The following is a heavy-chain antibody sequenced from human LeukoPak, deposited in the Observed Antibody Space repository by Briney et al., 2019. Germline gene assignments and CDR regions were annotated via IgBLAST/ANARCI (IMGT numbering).Heavy chain of an antibody. Sequence: GGSLRLSCAASGFTFSSSAMHWVRQAPGKGLEWVAVISYDGSNKYHADSVKGRFTISRDNSKNTMYLQMNSLRAEDTVVYYCARDSSYGDYMWGYFDYWGQGTLVTVSS. V-gene: IGHV3-30*04. J-gene: IGHJ4*02. CDR3: ARDSSYGDYMWGYFDY. CDR1: GFTFSSSA. D-gene: IGHD4-17*01. CDR2: ISYDGSNK.